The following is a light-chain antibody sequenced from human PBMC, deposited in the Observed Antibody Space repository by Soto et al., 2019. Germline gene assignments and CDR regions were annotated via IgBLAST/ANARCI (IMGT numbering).Light chain of an antibody. V-gene: IGLV8-61*01. J-gene: IGLJ3*02. CDR2: GTK. CDR3: VLYVGSGIWV. CDR1: SSSVSTSHF. Sequence: QTVVTQDPSFSGSPGGTVTLTCTLSSSSVSTSHFANWYQQTPGQPPRTIIYGTKTRSSGVPDRFSGSILWIRAALTITGAQADDESDYYCVLYVGSGIWVFGGGTKLTVL.